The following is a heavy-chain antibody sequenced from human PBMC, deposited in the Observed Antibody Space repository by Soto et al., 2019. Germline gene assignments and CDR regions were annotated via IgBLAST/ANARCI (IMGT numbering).Heavy chain of an antibody. Sequence: ASVKVSCKASGYTFTENQMHWLRLAPGQRLQCLGRIDPKSGDTTFAPTFQGRVTMTRDTSKNQFSLKLSSVTAADTAVYYCASSPGSYDYVWGSYRIGNWFDPWGQGTLVTVSS. CDR2: IDPKSGDT. D-gene: IGHD3-16*02. V-gene: IGHV1-2*02. CDR1: GYTFTENQ. J-gene: IGHJ5*02. CDR3: ASSPGSYDYVWGSYRIGNWFDP.